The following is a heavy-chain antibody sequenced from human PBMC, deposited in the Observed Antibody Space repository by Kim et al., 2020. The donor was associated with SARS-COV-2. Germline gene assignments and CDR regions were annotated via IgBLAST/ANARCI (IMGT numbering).Heavy chain of an antibody. CDR3: ASGVGYSYGYGGAFDI. Sequence: KFQGRVTITADESTSTAYMELSSLRSEDTTVYYCASGVGYSYGYGGAFDIWGQGTMVTVSS. D-gene: IGHD5-18*01. V-gene: IGHV1-69*01. J-gene: IGHJ3*02.